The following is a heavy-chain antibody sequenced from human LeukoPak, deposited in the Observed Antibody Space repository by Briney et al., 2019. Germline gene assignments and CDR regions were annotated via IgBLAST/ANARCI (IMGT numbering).Heavy chain of an antibody. CDR3: ARHLGGGIYFDY. V-gene: IGHV4-59*08. CDR2: IYYSGTT. J-gene: IGHJ4*02. CDR1: GASITGHY. Sequence: SETLSLTCTVSGASITGHYWSWIRQPPGKGLEWIGFIYYSGTTNYNPSLKSRLTISLDTSKNQFSLTLSSVTAADTAVYYCARHLGGGIYFDYWGQGTLVTVSS. D-gene: IGHD3-16*01.